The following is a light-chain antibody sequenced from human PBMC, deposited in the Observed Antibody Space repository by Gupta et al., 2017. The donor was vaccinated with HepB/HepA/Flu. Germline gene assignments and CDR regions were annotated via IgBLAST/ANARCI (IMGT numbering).Light chain of an antibody. V-gene: IGKV1-39*01. Sequence: DIQMTQSPSSLSASVGDRVTIACRASQSISNFLNWYQQKPGKAPNLLIYAASSLQSGVPPRFSGSGSGTDFTLTISSLQPEDFATYYCQQSYGTPRTFGQGTRVEIK. CDR3: QQSYGTPRT. CDR1: QSISNF. CDR2: AAS. J-gene: IGKJ1*01.